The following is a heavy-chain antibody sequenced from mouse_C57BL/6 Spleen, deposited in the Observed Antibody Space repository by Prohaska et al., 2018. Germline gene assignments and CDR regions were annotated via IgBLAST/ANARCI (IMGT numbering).Heavy chain of an antibody. D-gene: IGHD3-2*02. CDR3: ARSGDSSGFDY. J-gene: IGHJ2*01. V-gene: IGHV1-9*01. CDR1: GSW. Sequence: GSWIEWVKQRPGHGLEWIGEILPGSGSTNYNGKFKGKATFTADTSSNTAYMQLSSLTTEDSAIYYCARSGDSSGFDYWGQGTTLTVSS. CDR2: ILPGSGST.